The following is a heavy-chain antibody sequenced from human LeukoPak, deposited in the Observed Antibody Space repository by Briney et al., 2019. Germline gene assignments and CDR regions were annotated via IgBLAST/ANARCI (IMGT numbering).Heavy chain of an antibody. D-gene: IGHD3-10*01. CDR1: VGSFSGYY. CDR3: ARGYYGSGSHCCHMDV. J-gene: IGHJ6*03. Sequence: SETLSLTCAVYVGSFSGYYWSWIRQPPGKGLEWIGEINHSGSTNYNSSLKSRVTISIDTSKNQFSLKLSSVTAADTAVYYCARGYYGSGSHCCHMDVWGKGTTITVS. V-gene: IGHV4-34*01. CDR2: INHSGST.